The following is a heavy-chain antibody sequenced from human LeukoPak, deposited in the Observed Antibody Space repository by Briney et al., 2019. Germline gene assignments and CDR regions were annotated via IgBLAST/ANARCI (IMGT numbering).Heavy chain of an antibody. CDR1: GFTFSDNY. D-gene: IGHD6-13*01. Sequence: GGSLRPSCAAPGFTFSDNYMSWVRQAQGKGLKWSSVMYSGGDTYYANSVKGRFTFSRDISKNTLFLQMNGLTTEDTAMYYCARDAPQIPAAGVLASWGQGTLVTVSS. CDR2: MYSGGDT. V-gene: IGHV3-53*01. J-gene: IGHJ5*02. CDR3: ARDAPQIPAAGVLAS.